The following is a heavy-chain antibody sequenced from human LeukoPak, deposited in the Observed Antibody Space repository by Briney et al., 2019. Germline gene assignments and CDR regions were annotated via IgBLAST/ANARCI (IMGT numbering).Heavy chain of an antibody. CDR2: IYYSGST. CDR3: AGRAVGSFDY. Sequence: SETLSLTCTVSGGSISSYYWSWIRQPPGKGLEWIGYIYYSGSTNYNPSLKSRVTISVDTSKNQFSLKLSSVTAADTAVYYCAGRAVGSFDYWGQGTLVTVSS. CDR1: GGSISSYY. J-gene: IGHJ4*02. D-gene: IGHD6-19*01. V-gene: IGHV4-59*08.